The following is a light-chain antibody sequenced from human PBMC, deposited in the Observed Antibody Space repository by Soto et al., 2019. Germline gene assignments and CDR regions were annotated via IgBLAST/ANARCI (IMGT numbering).Light chain of an antibody. Sequence: DMQMTQSPSTLSASVGDRVTFTCRASQSVSIWLAWYQQKPGKAPKLLISGASTLESGVPSRFSGSGSGTEFTLTISSLQPDDFATYYCQQYKNYLTFGQGTKV. J-gene: IGKJ1*01. CDR2: GAS. CDR1: QSVSIW. CDR3: QQYKNYLT. V-gene: IGKV1-5*01.